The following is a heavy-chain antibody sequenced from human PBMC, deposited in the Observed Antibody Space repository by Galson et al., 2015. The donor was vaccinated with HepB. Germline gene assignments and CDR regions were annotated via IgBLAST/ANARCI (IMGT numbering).Heavy chain of an antibody. CDR2: ISGSGGST. CDR3: AKALYSRGVWGYHGHETEFLY. CDR1: GFTFSSYA. J-gene: IGHJ4*02. V-gene: IGHV3-23*01. D-gene: IGHD3-10*01. Sequence: SLRLSCAASGFTFSSYAMSWVRQAPGKGLEWVSAISGSGGSTYYADSVKGRFTISRDNSKNTLYLQMNSLRAEDTAVYYCAKALYSRGVWGYHGHETEFLYWGSGTLVPVSS.